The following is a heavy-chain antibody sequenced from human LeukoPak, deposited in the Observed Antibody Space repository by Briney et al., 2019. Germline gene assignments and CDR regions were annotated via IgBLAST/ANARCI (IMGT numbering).Heavy chain of an antibody. D-gene: IGHD6-19*01. V-gene: IGHV3-23*01. CDR1: GFTFGSYA. CDR2: ISGSGGST. J-gene: IGHJ4*02. CDR3: AKTTAGYSSGRYPGWPVDY. Sequence: GGSLRLSCAATGFTFGSYAMYWVRQAPGKGLEWVSGISGSGGSTFYADSVKGRFTISRDNSENTVYLQMNSLRADDTAVYYCAKTTAGYSSGRYPGWPVDYWGQGTLVTVSS.